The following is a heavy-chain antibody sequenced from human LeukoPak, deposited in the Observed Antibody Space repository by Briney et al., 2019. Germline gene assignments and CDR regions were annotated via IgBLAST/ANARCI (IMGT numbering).Heavy chain of an antibody. J-gene: IGHJ4*02. CDR3: ARGGKGAEHY. CDR2: INTYKGNT. V-gene: IGHV1-18*01. CDR1: GYVFINYG. D-gene: IGHD1-26*01. Sequence: GASVKVSCKTSGYVFINYGIAWVRQAPGQGLEWMGWINTYKGNTTYAPKLQGRVTMTADTPTSTAYMELRSLRSDDTAVYYCARGGKGAEHYWGQGTQVTVSA.